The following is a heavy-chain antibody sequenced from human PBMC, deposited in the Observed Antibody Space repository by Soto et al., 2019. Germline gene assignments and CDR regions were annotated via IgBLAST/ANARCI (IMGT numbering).Heavy chain of an antibody. CDR1: GASISTSSDF. Sequence: ETLSLTCSVSGASISTSSDFWGWIRQAPGKGLEWIGNVYQSGTTRLNPSLKSRVSIFVDRSKNQFSLELNSATAADRAVYYRARQPESTSYFAYWGQGILVTVSS. CDR2: VYQSGTT. CDR3: ARQPESTSYFAY. J-gene: IGHJ4*02. D-gene: IGHD2-2*01. V-gene: IGHV4-39*01.